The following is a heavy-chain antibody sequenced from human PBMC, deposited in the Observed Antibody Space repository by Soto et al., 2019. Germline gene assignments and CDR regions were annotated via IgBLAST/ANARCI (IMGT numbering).Heavy chain of an antibody. Sequence: SETLSLTCAVSGNSITSSNWWSWVRQAPGKGLEWIGEIYHSGATTYNPSLKSRATISVDPSNNHFSLKLTSVTAADTAVYFCARDLGTGTDYWGRGTLVTVSS. V-gene: IGHV4-4*02. CDR3: ARDLGTGTDY. J-gene: IGHJ4*02. CDR1: GNSITSSNW. D-gene: IGHD5-12*01. CDR2: IYHSGAT.